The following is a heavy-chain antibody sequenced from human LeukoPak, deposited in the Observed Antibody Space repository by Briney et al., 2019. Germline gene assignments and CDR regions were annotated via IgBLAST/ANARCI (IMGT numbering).Heavy chain of an antibody. Sequence: GGSLRLSCTASGFTFSNHAMHWVRQAPGKGLEWLTVISYHGRNEYYADSVTGRFTISRDNSKNTVFLQLDSLRVEDAAVYYCARGEAYYDRNGLPGAALDFWGLGTLVTVSS. CDR1: GFTFSNHA. V-gene: IGHV3-30*04. J-gene: IGHJ3*01. CDR2: ISYHGRNE. D-gene: IGHD3-22*01. CDR3: ARGEAYYDRNGLPGAALDF.